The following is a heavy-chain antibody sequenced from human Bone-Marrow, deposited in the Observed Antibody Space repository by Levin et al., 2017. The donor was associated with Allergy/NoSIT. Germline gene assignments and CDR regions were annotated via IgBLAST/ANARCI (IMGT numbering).Heavy chain of an antibody. CDR3: TTGVGVETATGFLVDK. D-gene: IGHD2-15*01. CDR2: IKDKGHSGKT. Sequence: AGGSLRLSCAASGFNFANAWMTWVRQAPGKGLEWVGHIKDKGHSGKTNYAAPVKGRFTISRDDSENTLYLQMDSLTVDDTATYYCTTGVGVETATGFLVDKWGQGTQVTVSS. CDR1: GFNFANAW. J-gene: IGHJ4*02. V-gene: IGHV3-15*01.